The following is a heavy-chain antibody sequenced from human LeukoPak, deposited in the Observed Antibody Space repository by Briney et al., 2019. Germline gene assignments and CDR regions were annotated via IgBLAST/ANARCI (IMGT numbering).Heavy chain of an antibody. D-gene: IGHD6-19*01. CDR2: IKQDGTEK. Sequence: GGSLRLSCAASGFTFSGYWMSWLRQAPGKGLEWVANIKQDGTEKYYVDSVKGRFIISRDDAKNSLYLQMNSLRAEDTAVYYCARDGSGWSVYWGQGTLVTVSS. J-gene: IGHJ4*02. V-gene: IGHV3-7*01. CDR1: GFTFSGYW. CDR3: ARDGSGWSVY.